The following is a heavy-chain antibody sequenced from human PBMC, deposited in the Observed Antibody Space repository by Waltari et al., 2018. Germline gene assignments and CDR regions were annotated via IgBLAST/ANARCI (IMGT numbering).Heavy chain of an antibody. D-gene: IGHD5-12*01. J-gene: IGHJ4*02. CDR2: IYWNDDK. CDR1: GFSLSTSGVG. CDR3: AHRRNCYNYPYFDY. Sequence: QITLKESGPTLVKPTQTLTLTCTFSGFSLSTSGVGVGWIRQPPGKALEWLALIYWNDDKRYSPSLESRLTITKYTSKNQLFLTMTNMYPVDTATYYCAHRRNCYNYPYFDYWGQGTLVTVSS. V-gene: IGHV2-5*01.